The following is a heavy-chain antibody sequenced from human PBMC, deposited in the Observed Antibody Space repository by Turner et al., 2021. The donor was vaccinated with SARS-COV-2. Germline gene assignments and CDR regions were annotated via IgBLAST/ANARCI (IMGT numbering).Heavy chain of an antibody. CDR3: ARLMDTAMDYYGTDV. Sequence: QLQLQESGPGLLKPSKPLSPPSPAPVGSISSSSYYWGWIRQPPGKGLEWIGNIYYSGSAYYNPSLKSRVTISVDPSKNQFSLKLTSVTAADTAVYYCARLMDTAMDYYGTDVWGQGTTVTVSS. CDR1: VGSISSSSYY. V-gene: IGHV4-39*01. D-gene: IGHD5-18*01. CDR2: IYYSGSA. J-gene: IGHJ6*02.